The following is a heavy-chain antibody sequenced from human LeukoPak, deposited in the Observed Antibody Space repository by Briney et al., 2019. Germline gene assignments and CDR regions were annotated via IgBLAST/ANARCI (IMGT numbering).Heavy chain of an antibody. V-gene: IGHV4-61*02. CDR1: GGSISSGSYY. Sequence: PSQTLSLTCTVSGGSISSGSYYWSWIRQPAGKGLEWIGRSYTSGSTNYNPSLKSRVTISVDTSKNQFSLKLSSVTAADTAVYYCARGDTYYYGSREAYFDYWGQGTLVTVSS. D-gene: IGHD3-10*01. CDR2: SYTSGST. J-gene: IGHJ4*02. CDR3: ARGDTYYYGSREAYFDY.